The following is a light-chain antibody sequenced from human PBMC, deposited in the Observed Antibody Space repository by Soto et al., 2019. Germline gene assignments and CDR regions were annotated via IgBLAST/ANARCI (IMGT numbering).Light chain of an antibody. CDR2: EGS. CDR3: CSYAGSSTYV. Sequence: QSALTQPASVSGSPGQSITISCTGTSSDVGNYDLVSWYQQLPGKAPKFILYEGSKLPSGVSNRFSGSKSGNTASLTISGLQAEDEADYYCCSYAGSSTYVFGTGTKVTVL. CDR1: SSDVGNYDL. J-gene: IGLJ1*01. V-gene: IGLV2-23*01.